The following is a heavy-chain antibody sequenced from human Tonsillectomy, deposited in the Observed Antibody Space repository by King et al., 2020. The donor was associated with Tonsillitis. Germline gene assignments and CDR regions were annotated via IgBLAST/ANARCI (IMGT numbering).Heavy chain of an antibody. J-gene: IGHJ5*02. Sequence: MQLQESGPGLVKPSETLSLTCTVSGGPVSSYYWSWIRQPPGKELEWIGYFYYSGSTNYSPSLKSRVTISADMSKNQLSLRLSSVTAEDTAVYYCARDGGYCGGDCYSGFDLWGQGSLVIVSS. CDR2: FYYSGST. V-gene: IGHV4-59*02. CDR3: ARDGGYCGGDCYSGFDL. D-gene: IGHD2-21*02. CDR1: GGPVSSYY.